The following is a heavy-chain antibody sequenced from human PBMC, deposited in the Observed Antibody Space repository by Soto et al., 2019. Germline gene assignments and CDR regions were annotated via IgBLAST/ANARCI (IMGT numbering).Heavy chain of an antibody. CDR3: ARDRGSSGYIDY. CDR2: IIPILGIA. V-gene: IGHV1-69*08. J-gene: IGHJ4*02. CDR1: GGTFSSYT. Sequence: QVQLVQSGAEVKKPGSSVKVSCKASGGTFSSYTISWVRQAPGQGLEWMGRIIPILGIANYAQKFQGRVTIXAVXSTSTAYMELSRLRSEDTAVYYCARDRGSSGYIDYWGQGTLVTVSS. D-gene: IGHD3-22*01.